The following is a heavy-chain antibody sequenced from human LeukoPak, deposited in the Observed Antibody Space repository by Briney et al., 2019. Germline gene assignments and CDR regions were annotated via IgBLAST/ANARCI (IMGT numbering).Heavy chain of an antibody. D-gene: IGHD1-20*01. CDR2: MNPNSGNT. Sequence: VKVSCKASGYTFTSYDINWVRQAAGQGLEWMGWMNPNSGNTVFAQKFQARVTMTRNTSISTAYMELSSLRSEDTAVYYCARGHNWNDDYWGQGTLVTVSS. J-gene: IGHJ4*02. V-gene: IGHV1-8*01. CDR3: ARGHNWNDDY. CDR1: GYTFTSYD.